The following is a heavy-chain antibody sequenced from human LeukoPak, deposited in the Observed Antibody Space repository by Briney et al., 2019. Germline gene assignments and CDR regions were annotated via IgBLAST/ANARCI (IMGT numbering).Heavy chain of an antibody. CDR1: GYSFTTNW. D-gene: IGHD3-16*01. V-gene: IGHV5-51*01. CDR2: INPGDSDT. J-gene: IGHJ3*02. Sequence: GESLKISCKGSGYSFTTNWIGWVRQMPGKGLEWMGIINPGDSDTRHSPSFQGQVTISTDKSINTAYLQWSSLKASDTAMYYCARPSVPGELDAFDIWGQGTMVTVSS. CDR3: ARPSVPGELDAFDI.